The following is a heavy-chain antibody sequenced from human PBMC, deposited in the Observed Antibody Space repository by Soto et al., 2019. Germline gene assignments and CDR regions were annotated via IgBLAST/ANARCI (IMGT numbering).Heavy chain of an antibody. CDR2: IIPIFGTA. J-gene: IGHJ4*02. CDR3: ASSRIQLWRRGTLDY. Sequence: QVQLVQSGAEVKKPGSSVKVSCKASGGTFSSYAISWVRQAPGQGLEWMGGIIPIFGTANYAQKFQGRVTITGDESTSTAYMALSSLRSKDTAVYSGASSRIQLWRRGTLDYWGQGTLVTVSS. V-gene: IGHV1-69*01. D-gene: IGHD5-18*01. CDR1: GGTFSSYA.